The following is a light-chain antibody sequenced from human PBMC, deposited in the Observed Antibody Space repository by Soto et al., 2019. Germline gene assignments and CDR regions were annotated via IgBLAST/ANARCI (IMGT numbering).Light chain of an antibody. V-gene: IGKV3-20*01. CDR2: GAS. CDR1: QSVGSNY. CDR3: QQYGSSIQT. J-gene: IGKJ1*01. Sequence: EIVLTQFPGTLSLSPWERATLSCRASQSVGSNYSAWYQQRPGQPPNLLIFGASHRAPDIPDRFSGSGSGTDFTLTISRLEPEDFAVYYCQQYGSSIQTFGQGTKVDIK.